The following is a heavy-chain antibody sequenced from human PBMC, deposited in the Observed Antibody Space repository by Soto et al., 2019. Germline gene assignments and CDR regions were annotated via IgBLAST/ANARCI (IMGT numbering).Heavy chain of an antibody. J-gene: IGHJ4*02. CDR3: ARGLYYYDSRGYWGY. CDR2: ISSSSSTI. CDR1: GFTFNSFG. Sequence: GGSLRLSCEASGFTFNSFGMHWVRQAPGKGLEWVSYISSSSSTIYYADSVKGRFTISRDNAKNSLYLQMNSLRDEDTAVYYCARGLYYYDSRGYWGYWGQGTLVTVSS. V-gene: IGHV3-48*02. D-gene: IGHD3-22*01.